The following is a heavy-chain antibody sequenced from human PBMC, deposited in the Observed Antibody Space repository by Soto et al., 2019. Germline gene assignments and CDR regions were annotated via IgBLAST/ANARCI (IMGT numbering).Heavy chain of an antibody. V-gene: IGHV1-46*01. CDR3: ARERSRYDRSGYYRPDY. CDR1: GYTFTGYY. J-gene: IGHJ4*02. CDR2: IDPSAGST. Sequence: GASVKVSCKASGYTFTGYYMHWVRQAPGQGLEWMGVIDPSAGSTTYAQKFKGRVRMTRDTFTSTVFMELSSLRSEDTAVYYCARERSRYDRSGYYRPDYWGQGTLVTVSS. D-gene: IGHD3-22*01.